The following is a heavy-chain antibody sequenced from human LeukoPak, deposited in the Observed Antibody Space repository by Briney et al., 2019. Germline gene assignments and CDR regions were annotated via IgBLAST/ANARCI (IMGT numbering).Heavy chain of an antibody. CDR1: GYTLTELS. J-gene: IGHJ6*02. Sequence: ASVKVSCKVSGYTLTELSMHWVRQAPGKGLEWMGGFDPEDGETIYAQKFQGRVTMTEDTSTDTAYMELSSLRSEDTAVYYCARDTNYGDSYYYYYYGMDVWGQGTTVTVSS. D-gene: IGHD4-17*01. CDR3: ARDTNYGDSYYYYYYGMDV. V-gene: IGHV1-24*01. CDR2: FDPEDGET.